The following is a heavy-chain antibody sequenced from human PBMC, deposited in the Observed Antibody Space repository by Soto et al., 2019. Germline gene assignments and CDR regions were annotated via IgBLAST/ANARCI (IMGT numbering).Heavy chain of an antibody. D-gene: IGHD2-21*02. CDR3: ARSIVVVTALDD. Sequence: ASVKVSCKASGYTFTSYAMHWVRQAPGQRLEWMGWINAGNGNTKYSQKFQGRVTITRDTSASTAYMELSSLRSEDTAVYYCARSIVVVTALDDWGQGTLVTVSS. V-gene: IGHV1-3*01. CDR1: GYTFTSYA. J-gene: IGHJ4*02. CDR2: INAGNGNT.